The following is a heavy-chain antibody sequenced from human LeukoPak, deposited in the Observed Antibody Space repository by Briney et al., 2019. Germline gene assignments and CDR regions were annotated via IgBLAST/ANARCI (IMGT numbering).Heavy chain of an antibody. CDR1: GFTFSRSW. CDR3: ARDAKDYYDSSGYY. J-gene: IGHJ4*02. D-gene: IGHD3-22*01. Sequence: PGGSLRLTCAASGFTFSRSWMSWVRQAPGKGLEWVANIKEDGSEKYYVDSVKGRITNSRDNARNLLYLQMNSLRAEDTAVYFCARDAKDYYDSSGYYWGQGTLVTVSS. CDR2: IKEDGSEK. V-gene: IGHV3-7*01.